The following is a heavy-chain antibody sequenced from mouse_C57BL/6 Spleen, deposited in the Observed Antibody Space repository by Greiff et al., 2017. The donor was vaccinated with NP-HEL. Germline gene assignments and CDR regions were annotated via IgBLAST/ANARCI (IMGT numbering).Heavy chain of an antibody. J-gene: IGHJ3*01. Sequence: EVQLQQSGAELVRPGASVKLSCTASGFNFKDAYMHWVKQRPEQGLEWIGWIDPENGDTEYASKFQGKATITADTSSNTAYLQLSSLTSDDTAVDYCTPWFWFAYWGQGTLVTVAA. CDR1: GFNFKDAY. CDR2: IDPENGDT. V-gene: IGHV14-4*01. CDR3: TPWFWFAY. D-gene: IGHD2-2*01.